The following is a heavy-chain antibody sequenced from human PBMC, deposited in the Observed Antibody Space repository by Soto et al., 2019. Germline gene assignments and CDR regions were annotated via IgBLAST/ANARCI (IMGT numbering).Heavy chain of an antibody. CDR2: INPNSGGT. CDR3: ARDYCSSWYGGYYDYYGMDV. CDR1: GYTFTGYY. V-gene: IGHV1-2*04. Sequence: QVQLVQSGADVKKPGASVKVSCKASGYTFTGYYMHWVRQAPGQGLEWMGWINPNSGGTNFAQKFQGWVSMTRDRSISTACMELSMLRSEDTAVYYCARDYCSSWYGGYYDYYGMDVWGQGTTVTDSS. D-gene: IGHD6-13*01. J-gene: IGHJ6*01.